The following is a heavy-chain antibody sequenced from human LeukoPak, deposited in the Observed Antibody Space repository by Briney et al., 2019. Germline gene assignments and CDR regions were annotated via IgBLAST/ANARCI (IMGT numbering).Heavy chain of an antibody. Sequence: GGSLRLSCAASGFTFSSFGMHWVRQDPGKGLEWVAFIGYDGVNKYYADSVKGRFTVSRDNSENTLYVQMNSLEAEDTAVYYCAKDNSNWSFDYWGQGTLVTVSS. CDR1: GFTFSSFG. D-gene: IGHD4-11*01. V-gene: IGHV3-30*02. J-gene: IGHJ4*02. CDR3: AKDNSNWSFDY. CDR2: IGYDGVNK.